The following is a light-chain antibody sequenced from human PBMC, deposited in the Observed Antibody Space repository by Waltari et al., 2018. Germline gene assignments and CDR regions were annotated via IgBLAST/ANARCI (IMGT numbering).Light chain of an antibody. Sequence: QSALTQPASVSGSPGQSIIISCTGTSNDIGGYDHVSWSQQHPGKAPKLIIYDVSDRPSGVSNRFSGSRSANTASLAISGLLAEDEADYYCGSYTGSDAWVFGGGTK. V-gene: IGLV2-14*03. CDR3: GSYTGSDAWV. CDR2: DVS. CDR1: SNDIGGYDH. J-gene: IGLJ3*02.